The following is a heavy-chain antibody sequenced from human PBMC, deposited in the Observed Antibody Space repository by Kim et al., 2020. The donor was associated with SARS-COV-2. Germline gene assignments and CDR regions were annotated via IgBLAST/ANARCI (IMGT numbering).Heavy chain of an antibody. Sequence: YSPSFQGLVTISADKSISTAYLQWSSLEASDTAMYYCARPQGYGDYRFDYWGQGTLVTVSS. V-gene: IGHV5-51*01. D-gene: IGHD4-17*01. J-gene: IGHJ4*02. CDR3: ARPQGYGDYRFDY.